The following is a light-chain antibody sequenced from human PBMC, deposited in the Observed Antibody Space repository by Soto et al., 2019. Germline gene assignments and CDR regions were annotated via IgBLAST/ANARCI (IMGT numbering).Light chain of an antibody. CDR1: SSDLGGYNY. CDR3: SSYAGSNNYV. Sequence: QSALTQPPSASGSPGQSVTISCTGTSSDLGGYNYVSWYQQHPGKAPKLMIYEVNKRPSGVPDRFSGSKSGNTASLTVSGLQAEDEADYYCSSYAGSNNYVFGTGTKVTVL. CDR2: EVN. V-gene: IGLV2-8*01. J-gene: IGLJ1*01.